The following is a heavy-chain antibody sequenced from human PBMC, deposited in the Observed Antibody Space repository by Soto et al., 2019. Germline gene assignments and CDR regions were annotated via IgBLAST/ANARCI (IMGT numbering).Heavy chain of an antibody. D-gene: IGHD3-22*01. CDR1: GFTFSSYG. V-gene: IGHV3-30*18. CDR2: ISYDGSNK. J-gene: IGHJ4*02. CDR3: AKTRALYYDSSDYLVDY. Sequence: GGSLRLSCAASGFTFSSYGMHWVRQAPGQGLEWVAVISYDGSNKYYADSVKGRFTISRDNSKNTLYLQMNSLRAEDTAVYYCAKTRALYYDSSDYLVDYWGQGTLVTVSS.